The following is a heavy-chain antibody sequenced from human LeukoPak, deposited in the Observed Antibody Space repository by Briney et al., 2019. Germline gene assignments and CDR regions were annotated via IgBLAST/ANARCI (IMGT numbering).Heavy chain of an antibody. CDR1: GGSISSYY. V-gene: IGHV4-59*01. D-gene: IGHD3-22*01. CDR3: ARASDSSGFSTD. J-gene: IGHJ4*02. CDR2: IYFSGST. Sequence: SETLSLTCTVSGGSISSYYWSWIRQPPGKGLEWIGYIYFSGSTNYNPSLKSRVTISVDTSKNQFSLKLSSVTAADTAVYYCARASDSSGFSTDWGQGTLVTVSS.